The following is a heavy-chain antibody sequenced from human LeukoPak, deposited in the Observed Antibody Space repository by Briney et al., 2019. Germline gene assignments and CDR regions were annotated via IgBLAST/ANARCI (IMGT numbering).Heavy chain of an antibody. Sequence: ASVKVSCKASGYTFTGYYMHWVRQAPGQGLEWMGWINPNSGGTNYAQKFQGRVTMTRDTSISTAYMELSRLRSDDTAVYYCARDALGIRGYFDYWGQGTLVTVSS. CDR1: GYTFTGYY. V-gene: IGHV1-2*02. D-gene: IGHD7-27*01. CDR2: INPNSGGT. J-gene: IGHJ4*02. CDR3: ARDALGIRGYFDY.